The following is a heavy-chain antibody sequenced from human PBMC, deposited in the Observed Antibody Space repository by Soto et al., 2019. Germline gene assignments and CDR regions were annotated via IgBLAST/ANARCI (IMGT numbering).Heavy chain of an antibody. CDR1: GFTFRIYG. D-gene: IGHD5-12*01. V-gene: IGHV3-33*01. J-gene: IGHJ4*02. CDR3: ARGNSGYDSCNDY. Sequence: WGSLRLSCAASGFTFRIYGIHWCRHSPFKGLEWVGIIWYDGSNQYYADSVKGRFTISRDNSKNTLYLEMNSLRVEDTAIYYCARGNSGYDSCNDYWGQGTPVTVSS. CDR2: IWYDGSNQ.